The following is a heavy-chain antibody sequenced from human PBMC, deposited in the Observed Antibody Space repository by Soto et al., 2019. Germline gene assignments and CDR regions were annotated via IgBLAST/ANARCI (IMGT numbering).Heavy chain of an antibody. D-gene: IGHD5-18*01. CDR2: IYYSENT. Sequence: SETLSLTCTVSGGSISSSSFYWGWIRQPPGKGLEWIGTIYYSENTYYNPSLKSRVTISVDTSKNQFSLKLSSVTAADTAVYFWARVNTARVPKFDYGGEGPLVTVS. J-gene: IGHJ4*02. CDR3: ARVNTARVPKFDY. V-gene: IGHV4-39*01. CDR1: GGSISSSSFY.